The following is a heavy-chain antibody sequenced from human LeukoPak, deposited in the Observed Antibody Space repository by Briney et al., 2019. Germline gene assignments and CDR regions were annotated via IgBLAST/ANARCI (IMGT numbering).Heavy chain of an antibody. CDR1: GYTFTSYG. CDR3: ARGWHYDILTGYLQIDAFDI. J-gene: IGHJ3*02. D-gene: IGHD3-9*01. V-gene: IGHV1-18*01. Sequence: ASVEVSCKASGYTFTSYGISWVRQAPGQGLEWMGWISAYNGNTNYAQKLQGRVTMTTDTSTSTAYMELRSLRSDDTAVYYCARGWHYDILTGYLQIDAFDIWGQGTMVTVSS. CDR2: ISAYNGNT.